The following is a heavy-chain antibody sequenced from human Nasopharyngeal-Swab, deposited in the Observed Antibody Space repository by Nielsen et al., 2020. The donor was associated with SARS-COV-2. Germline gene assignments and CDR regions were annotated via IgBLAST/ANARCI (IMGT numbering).Heavy chain of an antibody. D-gene: IGHD4-17*01. CDR1: GFTFSSYW. V-gene: IGHV3-7*03. CDR2: IKQDGSEK. Sequence: GESLKISCAASGFTFSSYWMSWVRQDPGKGPEWVANIKQDGSEKYYVDSVKGRFTISRDNAKNSLYPQMNSLRAEDTAVYYCARDNDYGDYALYYYYYGMDVWGQGTTVTVSS. J-gene: IGHJ6*02. CDR3: ARDNDYGDYALYYYYYGMDV.